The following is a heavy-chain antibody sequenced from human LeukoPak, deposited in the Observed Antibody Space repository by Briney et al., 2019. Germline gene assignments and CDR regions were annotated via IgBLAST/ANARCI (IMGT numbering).Heavy chain of an antibody. Sequence: PGGSLRLSWAASGFTFSSYEMNWVRQAPEKGLEWVSYISSSGSTIYYADSVKGRFTISRDNAKNSLYLQMNSLRAEDTAVYYCARDCSSTSCPGYYYYYGMDVWGQGTTVTVSS. D-gene: IGHD2-2*01. J-gene: IGHJ6*02. CDR1: GFTFSSYE. CDR3: ARDCSSTSCPGYYYYYGMDV. CDR2: ISSSGSTI. V-gene: IGHV3-48*03.